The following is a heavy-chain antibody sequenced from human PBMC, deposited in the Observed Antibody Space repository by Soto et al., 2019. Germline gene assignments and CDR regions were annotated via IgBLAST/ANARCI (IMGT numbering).Heavy chain of an antibody. CDR1: GFTFRNNV. CDR3: ARARGNDWYSDY. V-gene: IGHV3-21*01. Sequence: PGGSLRLSCAASGFTFRNNVLSWVRQAPGKGLEWVSSITHSGTYVYYADSVKGRFTISRDSASNSLFLQMTSLRAEDTAVYHCARARGNDWYSDYWGQGTLVTVSS. CDR2: ITHSGTYV. J-gene: IGHJ4*02. D-gene: IGHD5-12*01.